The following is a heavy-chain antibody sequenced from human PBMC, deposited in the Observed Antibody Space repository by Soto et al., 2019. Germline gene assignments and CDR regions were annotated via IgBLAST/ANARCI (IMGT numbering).Heavy chain of an antibody. CDR2: ISAYNGNT. V-gene: IGHV1-18*04. J-gene: IGHJ6*02. Sequence: ASVKVSCKASGYTFTSYGISWVRQAPGQGLEWMGWISAYNGNTNYAQKLQGRVTMTTDTSTSTAYMELRSLRSDDTAVYYCAREACTNGVCYNWDYYYYGMDVWGQGTTVTVSS. D-gene: IGHD2-8*01. CDR3: AREACTNGVCYNWDYYYYGMDV. CDR1: GYTFTSYG.